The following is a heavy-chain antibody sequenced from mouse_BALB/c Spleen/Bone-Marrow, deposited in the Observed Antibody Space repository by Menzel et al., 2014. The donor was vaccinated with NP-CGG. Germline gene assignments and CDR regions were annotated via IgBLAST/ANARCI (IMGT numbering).Heavy chain of an antibody. CDR1: GYTFTEYT. Sequence: EVQLQQSGPELVKPGASVKISCKPSGYTFTEYTMHWVKQRHGKSLEWIGGINPNNGGTNYNQKFKGKATMTVDKSSSTAYMELRSLTSDDSAVYYRARGYGTYWFTYWGQGTLVTVSA. V-gene: IGHV1-18*01. CDR3: ARGYGTYWFTY. CDR2: INPNNGGT. J-gene: IGHJ3*01. D-gene: IGHD2-1*01.